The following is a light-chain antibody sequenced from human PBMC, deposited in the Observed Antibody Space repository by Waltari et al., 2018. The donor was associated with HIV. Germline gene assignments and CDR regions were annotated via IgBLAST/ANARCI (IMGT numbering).Light chain of an antibody. CDR3: AAWDDYMEGHV. CDR1: SANIGTNT. Sequence: HSVLTQPPSASGTPGQTVTISCSGSSANIGTNTVNWYQKLPGTAPKLLIYNTFQRPSGVPDRVSGSQSGTSASLAISGLQSEDEADYFCAAWDDYMEGHVFGGGTKVTIL. V-gene: IGLV1-44*01. J-gene: IGLJ2*01. CDR2: NTF.